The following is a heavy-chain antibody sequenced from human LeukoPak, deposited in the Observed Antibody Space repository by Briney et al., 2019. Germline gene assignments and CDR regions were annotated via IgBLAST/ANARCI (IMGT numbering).Heavy chain of an antibody. CDR2: MNTTGTGT. CDR3: ARDKSVGDIAWWFDP. V-gene: IGHV1-46*01. CDR1: GYTFFNNW. J-gene: IGHJ5*02. D-gene: IGHD3-10*01. Sequence: ASVKVSCKASGYTFFNNWMHWGRQAPGPGLEWIGLMNTTGTGTLYSQTFQGRVTMTRDMSTSTHYMQLRSLRSDDAAVFYCARDKSVGDIAWWFDPWGQATLVTVSS.